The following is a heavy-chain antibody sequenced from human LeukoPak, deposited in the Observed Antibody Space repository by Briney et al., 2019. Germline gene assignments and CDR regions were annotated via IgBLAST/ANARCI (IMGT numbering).Heavy chain of an antibody. CDR3: TRGAGWLIDY. V-gene: IGHV4-4*07. CDR1: GASISSYY. D-gene: IGHD3-16*01. Sequence: PSETLSLTCSVSGASISSYYWSWIRQPAGKGLEWIGRIYVSGTSVYNPSLKSRVTISAGTSKNHFSLKLNSVTTADTAVYYCTRGAGWLIDYWGQGILVTVSS. CDR2: IYVSGTS. J-gene: IGHJ4*02.